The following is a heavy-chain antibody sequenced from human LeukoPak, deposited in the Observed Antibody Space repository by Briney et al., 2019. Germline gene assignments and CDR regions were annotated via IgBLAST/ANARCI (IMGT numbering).Heavy chain of an antibody. CDR1: GFTVSSNY. Sequence: GGSLRLSCAASGFTVSSNYMSWVRQAPGKGLEWVSVIYSGGTTYYADSVKGRFSISRDNSKNTLYLQMNSLRAEDTAVYYCARTTTFAPHFDYWGQGTLVTVSS. CDR3: ARTTTFAPHFDY. CDR2: IYSGGTT. V-gene: IGHV3-66*01. J-gene: IGHJ4*02. D-gene: IGHD1-1*01.